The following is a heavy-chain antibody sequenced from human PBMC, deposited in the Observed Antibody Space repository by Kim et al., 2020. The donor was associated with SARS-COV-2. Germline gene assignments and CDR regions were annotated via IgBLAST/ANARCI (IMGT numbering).Heavy chain of an antibody. V-gene: IGHV1-8*01. CDR3: ARGKLVGATTLDY. CDR1: GYTFSTYE. D-gene: IGHD1-26*01. CDR2: MIPNNGDT. Sequence: ASVKVSCKASGYTFSTYEINWVRQAPEQGLEWMGRMIPNNGDTVYAERFLGRVTMIRNTSITTAYLELGSLRSEDTAVYYCARGKLVGATTLDYWGQGTL. J-gene: IGHJ4*02.